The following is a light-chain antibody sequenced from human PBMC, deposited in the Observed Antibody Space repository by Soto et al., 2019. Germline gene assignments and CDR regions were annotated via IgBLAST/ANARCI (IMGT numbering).Light chain of an antibody. J-gene: IGKJ4*01. CDR3: QQYNDWPLT. CDR2: GAS. V-gene: IGKV3-15*01. CDR1: QSVSSS. Sequence: EIVLTQSPGTLSLSPGEGATLSCRASQSVSSSYVAWYQQKPGQAPRLLIYGASTTATYIPARFSGRGSGNEFTLTISSLQSEDFAVYYCQQYNDWPLTFGGGSKLDIK.